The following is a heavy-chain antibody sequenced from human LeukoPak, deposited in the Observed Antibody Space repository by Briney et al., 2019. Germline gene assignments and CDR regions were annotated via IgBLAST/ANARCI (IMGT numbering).Heavy chain of an antibody. D-gene: IGHD3-22*01. CDR2: IFYGGST. J-gene: IGHJ4*02. V-gene: IGHV4-39*01. Sequence: SETLSLTCSVSCGSISSSSYYWGWIRQPPGKGLEWIGSIFYGGSTFYNPSLKSRVTISVDTSKNQFSLKLSSVTAADTAVYYCARLKVPEYYYDSSGYCFDYWGQGTLVTVSS. CDR3: ARLKVPEYYYDSSGYCFDY. CDR1: CGSISSSSYY.